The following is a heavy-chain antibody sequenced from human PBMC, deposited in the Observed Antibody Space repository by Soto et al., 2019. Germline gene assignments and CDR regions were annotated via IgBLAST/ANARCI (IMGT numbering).Heavy chain of an antibody. J-gene: IGHJ5*02. CDR3: ARDRDIVVVPAALGGWFDP. Sequence: QVQLVQSGAEVKKPGSSVKVSCKASGGTFSSYAISWVRQAPGQGLEWMGGIIPIFGTANYAQKFQGRVTITADESTSTAYMELSSLRSEDTAVYYCARDRDIVVVPAALGGWFDPWGQGTLVTVSS. D-gene: IGHD2-2*01. CDR1: GGTFSSYA. V-gene: IGHV1-69*01. CDR2: IIPIFGTA.